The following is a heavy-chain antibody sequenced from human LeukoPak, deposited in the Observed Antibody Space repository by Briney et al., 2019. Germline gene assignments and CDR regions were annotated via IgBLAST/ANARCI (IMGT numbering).Heavy chain of an antibody. D-gene: IGHD6-19*01. V-gene: IGHV3-30*18. J-gene: IGHJ4*02. Sequence: GGSLRLSCAASGFTFSSSGMHWVRQAPGKGLEWVAVISYDESNKYYADSVKGRFTISRDKSKNTLYLQMNSLRAEDTAVYYCAKDVSEWLAFDYWGQGTLVTVS. CDR1: GFTFSSSG. CDR2: ISYDESNK. CDR3: AKDVSEWLAFDY.